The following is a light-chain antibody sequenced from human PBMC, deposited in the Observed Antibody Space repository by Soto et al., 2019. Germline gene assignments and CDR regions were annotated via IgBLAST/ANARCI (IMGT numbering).Light chain of an antibody. V-gene: IGKV3-20*01. CDR1: QSVSSNH. J-gene: IGKJ1*01. CDR2: GGS. CDR3: QQYSSSRT. Sequence: EIVLSQSPCTLSLSPGERATLYCSASQSVSSNHLAWYQQKPGQAPRLLIYGGSSRATGIPVRFSGSGSETDFTLTITRLEPEDFAMYYCQQYSSSRTFGQGTKVDI.